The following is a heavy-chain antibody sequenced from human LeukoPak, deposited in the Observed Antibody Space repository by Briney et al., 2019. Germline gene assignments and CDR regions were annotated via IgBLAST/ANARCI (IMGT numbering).Heavy chain of an antibody. CDR1: GASISSSY. CDR2: VYHSGRT. V-gene: IGHV4-59*08. Sequence: PSETLSLTCTVSGASISSSYWSWIRQPPGKGLEWIGYVYHSGRTNYNPSLKSRVTISADTSKNQFSLKLSSVTAADTAFYYCARQSRGTTARLFDYWGQGTLVTVSS. CDR3: ARQSRGTTARLFDY. J-gene: IGHJ4*02. D-gene: IGHD1-1*01.